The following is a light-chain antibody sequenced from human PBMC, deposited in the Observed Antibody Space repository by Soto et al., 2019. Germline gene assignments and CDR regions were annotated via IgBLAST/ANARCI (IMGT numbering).Light chain of an antibody. Sequence: QSVLTQPASVSGSPGQSITISCTGTSSDVGGYNYVSWYQQHPGKAPKLMICEVSNRPSGVSDRFSGSTSGNTASLTISGLQAEDEADYYCSSYTSSTTYGFGSGTKVTVL. V-gene: IGLV2-14*01. CDR1: SSDVGGYNY. J-gene: IGLJ1*01. CDR2: EVS. CDR3: SSYTSSTTYG.